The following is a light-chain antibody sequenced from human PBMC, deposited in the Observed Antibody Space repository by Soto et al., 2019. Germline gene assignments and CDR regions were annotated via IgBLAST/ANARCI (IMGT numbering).Light chain of an antibody. J-gene: IGLJ1*01. CDR2: GNT. CDR3: SSYTRSRTPSYV. CDR1: SSNIGAGYD. Sequence: QSVLTQPPSVSGAPGQRVTISCTGSSSNIGAGYDVHWYQHLSGTAPKLLIFGNTNRPSGVPDRFSGSKSGTSASLAITGLQAEDEADYYCSSYTRSRTPSYVFGTGTKVTVL. V-gene: IGLV1-40*01.